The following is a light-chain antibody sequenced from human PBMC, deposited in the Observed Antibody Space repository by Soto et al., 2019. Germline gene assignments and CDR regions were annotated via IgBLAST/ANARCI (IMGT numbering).Light chain of an antibody. CDR2: GNS. CDR1: SSNIGAGYD. Sequence: QSVLTQPPSVSGAPGQRVTISCTGSSSNIGAGYDVHWYQQLPGTAPKLLIYGNSNRPSGVPDRFSGSKSGTSASLAITGLQAGDGADYYCQSYDSSLSVVFGGGTKLTVL. J-gene: IGLJ2*01. V-gene: IGLV1-40*01. CDR3: QSYDSSLSVV.